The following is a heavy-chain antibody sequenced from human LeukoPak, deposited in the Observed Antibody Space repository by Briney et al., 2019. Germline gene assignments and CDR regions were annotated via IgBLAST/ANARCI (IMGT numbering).Heavy chain of an antibody. J-gene: IGHJ4*02. D-gene: IGHD3-10*01. V-gene: IGHV3-33*01. Sequence: GGSLRLSCAASGFIFSRYGMHWVRQAPGKGLERVAVIWNDGTNKKYADSVQGRFTISRDNSKNTLDLQMNSLRAEDTAVYYCARLGSQKYFDPWPQRTLVTVSS. CDR3: ARLGSQKYFDP. CDR2: IWNDGTNK. CDR1: GFIFSRYG.